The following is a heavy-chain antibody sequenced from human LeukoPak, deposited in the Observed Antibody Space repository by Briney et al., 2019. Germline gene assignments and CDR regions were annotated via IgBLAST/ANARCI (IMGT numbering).Heavy chain of an antibody. D-gene: IGHD3-3*01. CDR2: IYYGGST. J-gene: IGHJ5*02. Sequence: PSETLSLTCTVSGGSISSYYWSWIRQPPGKGLEWIGYIYYGGSTNYNPSLKSRVTISVDTSKNQFSLKLSSVTAADTAVYYCARDHLANLASRLFDPWGQGSLVTVSS. CDR3: ARDHLANLASRLFDP. V-gene: IGHV4-59*12. CDR1: GGSISSYY.